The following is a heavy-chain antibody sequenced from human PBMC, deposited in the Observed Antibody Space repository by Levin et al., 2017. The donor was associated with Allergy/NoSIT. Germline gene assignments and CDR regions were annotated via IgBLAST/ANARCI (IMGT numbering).Heavy chain of an antibody. CDR3: ARAARVQGDWFDP. V-gene: IGHV1-46*01. CDR1: GYTFTSYY. J-gene: IGHJ5*02. CDR2: INPSGGST. Sequence: GESLKISCKASGYTFTSYYMHWVRQAPGQGLEWMGIINPSGGSTSYAQKFQGRVTMTRDTSTSTVYMELSSLRSEDTAVYYCARAARVQGDWFDPWGQGTLVTVSS. D-gene: IGHD3-10*01.